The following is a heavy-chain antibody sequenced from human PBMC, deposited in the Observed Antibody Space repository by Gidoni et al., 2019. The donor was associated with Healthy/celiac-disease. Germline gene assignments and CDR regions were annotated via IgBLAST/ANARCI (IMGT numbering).Heavy chain of an antibody. CDR3: ARHEYDILTGYYKANAFDI. J-gene: IGHJ3*02. V-gene: IGHV4-39*01. CDR2: IYYSGST. Sequence: QLQLQESCPGLVKPSETLSLTCTVSGGSISSSSYYWGWIRQPPGKGLEWIGSIYYSGSTYYNPSLKSRVTISVDTSKNQFSLKLSSVTAADTAVYYCARHEYDILTGYYKANAFDIWGQGTMVTVSS. D-gene: IGHD3-9*01. CDR1: GGSISSSSYY.